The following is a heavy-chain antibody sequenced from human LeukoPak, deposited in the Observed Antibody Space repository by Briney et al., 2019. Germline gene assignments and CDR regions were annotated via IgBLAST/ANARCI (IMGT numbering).Heavy chain of an antibody. D-gene: IGHD6-19*01. V-gene: IGHV4-4*02. CDR3: ARRIRQWLVWFDP. Sequence: SETLSLTYTVFGDSITSSNWWTWVRQPPGKGLEWIGEIYHNGSTNYNPSLKSRVTISVDKSNNHFSLNLSSVTAADTAVYYCARRIRQWLVWFDPWGQGTLVIVSS. J-gene: IGHJ5*02. CDR2: IYHNGST. CDR1: GDSITSSNW.